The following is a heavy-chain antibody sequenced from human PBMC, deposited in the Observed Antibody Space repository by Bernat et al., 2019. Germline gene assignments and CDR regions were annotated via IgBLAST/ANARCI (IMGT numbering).Heavy chain of an antibody. D-gene: IGHD6-6*01. CDR2: ISYDGSNK. V-gene: IGHV3-30*03. CDR1: GFTFSSYG. J-gene: IGHJ5*02. CDR3: ASYARGQQLVPWFDP. Sequence: GKRGEEGGGGGKRGRSLRLSGAASGFTFSSYGMHWVRQAPGKGLEWVAVISYDGSNKYYADSVKGRFTISRDNSKNTLYLQMNSLRAEDTAVYYCASYARGQQLVPWFDPWGQGTLVTVSS.